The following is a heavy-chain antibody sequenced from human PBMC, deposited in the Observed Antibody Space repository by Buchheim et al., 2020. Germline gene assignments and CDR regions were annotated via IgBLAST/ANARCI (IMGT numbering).Heavy chain of an antibody. D-gene: IGHD6-6*01. CDR1: GFTFSSYW. Sequence: EVQLVESGGGLVQPGGSLRLSCAASGFTFSSYWMHWVRQAPGKGLVWVSRINSDGSSTSYADSVKGRFTISRDNAKNTLYLQMNSLRAEDTAVYYCANLSSIAARPSYYYYYGMDVWGQGTT. J-gene: IGHJ6*02. CDR2: INSDGSST. CDR3: ANLSSIAARPSYYYYYGMDV. V-gene: IGHV3-74*01.